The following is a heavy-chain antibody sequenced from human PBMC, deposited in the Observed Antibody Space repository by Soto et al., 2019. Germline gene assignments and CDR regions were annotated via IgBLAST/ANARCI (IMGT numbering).Heavy chain of an antibody. Sequence: EVQLLESGGDLVQPGGSLRLSCAASGFAFSNYAVTWVRQAPGKGLEWVSSISRSSSVIYYADSVRGRFFISRDNSKSMLYLQMNSLRAEATARYYGAKDPKGDYRGAFDDWGQGTLVTVSS. V-gene: IGHV3-23*01. J-gene: IGHJ4*02. CDR1: GFAFSNYA. D-gene: IGHD4-17*01. CDR3: AKDPKGDYRGAFDD. CDR2: ISRSSSVI.